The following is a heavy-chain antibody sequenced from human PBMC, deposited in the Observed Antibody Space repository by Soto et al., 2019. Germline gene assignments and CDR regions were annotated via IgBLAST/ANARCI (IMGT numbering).Heavy chain of an antibody. Sequence: GGSLRLSCAASGFTVSSNYMSWVRQAPGKGLEWVSVIYSGGSTYYADSVKGRFTISRDNSKNTLYLQMNSLRAEDTAVYYCARVISSGYPPLQVFDYWGQGTLVTVSS. CDR2: IYSGGST. CDR3: ARVISSGYPPLQVFDY. D-gene: IGHD3-22*01. CDR1: GFTVSSNY. J-gene: IGHJ4*02. V-gene: IGHV3-53*01.